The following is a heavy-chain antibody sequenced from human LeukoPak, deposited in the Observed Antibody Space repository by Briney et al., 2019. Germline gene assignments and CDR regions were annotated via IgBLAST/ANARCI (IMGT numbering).Heavy chain of an antibody. CDR2: IRPHTGET. J-gene: IGHJ4*02. D-gene: IGHD2-2*01. Sequence: ASVKVSCKASGYNFPSYGINWVRPAPGQGREWMGWIRPHTGETNSAQRFQDRVTMTTDTSTTTAYMELRSLRFDDTAVYYCARDRGGKGSAIFYWGQGSLVTVSS. V-gene: IGHV1-18*01. CDR3: ARDRGGKGSAIFY. CDR1: GYNFPSYG.